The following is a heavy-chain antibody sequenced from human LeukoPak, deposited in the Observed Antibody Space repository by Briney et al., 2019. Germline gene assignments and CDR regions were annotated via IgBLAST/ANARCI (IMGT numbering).Heavy chain of an antibody. Sequence: VQPGGSLRLSCAASGFTFSSYWMHWVRQAPGKGLVWVSRINSDGSSTSYADSVKGRFTISRDNAKNTLYLQMNRLRAEDTAVYYCASGGEVLLWFGELSWFDPWGQGTLVTVSS. J-gene: IGHJ5*02. V-gene: IGHV3-74*01. D-gene: IGHD3-10*01. CDR1: GFTFSSYW. CDR3: ASGGEVLLWFGELSWFDP. CDR2: INSDGSST.